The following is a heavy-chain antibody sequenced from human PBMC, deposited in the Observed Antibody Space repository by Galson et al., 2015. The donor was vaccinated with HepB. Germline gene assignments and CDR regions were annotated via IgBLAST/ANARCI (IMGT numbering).Heavy chain of an antibody. D-gene: IGHD6-13*01. Sequence: SLRLSCAASGFSFGDYAMYWVRQAPGKGLVWVSRINSDGSSTSHADSVKGRFTISRDNAKKTLYLQMNNLRAEDTAVYYCAAGTAAGIADLDQWGRGTLVTVSS. CDR3: AAGTAAGIADLDQ. CDR1: GFSFGDYA. V-gene: IGHV3-74*01. CDR2: INSDGSST. J-gene: IGHJ2*01.